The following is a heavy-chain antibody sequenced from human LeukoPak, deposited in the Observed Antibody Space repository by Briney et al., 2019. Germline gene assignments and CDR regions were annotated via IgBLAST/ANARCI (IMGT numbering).Heavy chain of an antibody. CDR2: IIPIFGTA. CDR1: GGTFSSYA. Sequence: SVKVSCKASGGTFSSYAISWVRQAPGQGLEWMGGIIPIFGTANYAQKFQGRVTITTDESTSTAYMELSSLRSEDTAVYYCARGDYCGGDCYFTQLDYGGEGTLGTVSS. CDR3: ARGDYCGGDCYFTQLDY. D-gene: IGHD2-21*02. J-gene: IGHJ4*02. V-gene: IGHV1-69*05.